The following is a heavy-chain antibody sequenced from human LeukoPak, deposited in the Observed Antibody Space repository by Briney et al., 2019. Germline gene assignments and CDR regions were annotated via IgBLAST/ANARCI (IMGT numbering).Heavy chain of an antibody. J-gene: IGHJ6*02. D-gene: IGHD3-10*01. CDR1: GFTFSSYG. CDR3: AKTTMVRAYYGMDV. Sequence: GGSLGLSCAASGFTFSSYGMHWVRQAPGKGLEWVAVISYDGSNKYYADSVKGRFTISRDNSKNTLYLQMNSLRAEDTALYYCAKTTMVRAYYGMDVWGQGTTVTVSS. CDR2: ISYDGSNK. V-gene: IGHV3-30*18.